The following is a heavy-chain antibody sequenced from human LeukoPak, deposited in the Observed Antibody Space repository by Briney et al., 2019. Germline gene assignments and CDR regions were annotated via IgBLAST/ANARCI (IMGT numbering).Heavy chain of an antibody. CDR2: IWYDGSKK. J-gene: IGHJ4*02. Sequence: GRSLRLSCAASGFTFSSYGMHWVRQAAGKGLEWVAVIWYDGSKKYYADSVKGRFTISRDNSKNTLYLQMNSLRGDDTATYHCASVDSSSWYLDNWGQGTLVTVSS. CDR1: GFTFSSYG. CDR3: ASVDSSSWYLDN. V-gene: IGHV3-33*01. D-gene: IGHD6-13*01.